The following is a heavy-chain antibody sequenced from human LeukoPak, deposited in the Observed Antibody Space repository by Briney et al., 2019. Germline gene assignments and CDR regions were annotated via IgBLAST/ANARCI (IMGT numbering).Heavy chain of an antibody. D-gene: IGHD5-24*01. J-gene: IGHJ4*02. Sequence: GVSLRLSCAASGFTVSSYGMHWVRQAPGKGLEWVAFTRYDGSNKYYADSVKGRFTISRDNSKNTLYLQMNSLRAEDTAVYYCAKDYGQMAGPLPTDYWGQGTLVTVSS. CDR1: GFTVSSYG. V-gene: IGHV3-30*02. CDR2: TRYDGSNK. CDR3: AKDYGQMAGPLPTDY.